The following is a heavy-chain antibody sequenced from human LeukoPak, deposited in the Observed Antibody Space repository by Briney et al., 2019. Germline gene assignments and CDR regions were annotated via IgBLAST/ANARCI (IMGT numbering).Heavy chain of an antibody. J-gene: IGHJ3*02. V-gene: IGHV4-34*01. CDR1: GFTFSSYR. D-gene: IGHD2-15*01. Sequence: GSLRLSCAASGFTFSSYRMNWVRQAPGKGLEWIGEINHSGSTNYNPSLKSRVTISVDTSKNQFSLKLSSVTAADTAVYYCARVVGYAFDIWGQGTMVTVSS. CDR2: INHSGST. CDR3: ARVVGYAFDI.